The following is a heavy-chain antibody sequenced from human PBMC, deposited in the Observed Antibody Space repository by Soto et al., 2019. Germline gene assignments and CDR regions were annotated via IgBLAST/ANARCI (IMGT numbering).Heavy chain of an antibody. D-gene: IGHD2-15*01. CDR2: ISAYNGNT. J-gene: IGHJ6*02. CDR3: ARDLPTEEYCSGGSCYPLTYYYGMDV. CDR1: GYTFTSYG. Sequence: GASVKVSCKASGYTFTSYGISWVRQAPGQGLEWMGWISAYNGNTNYAQKLQGRVTMTTDTSTSTAYMELRSLRSDDTAVYYCARDLPTEEYCSGGSCYPLTYYYGMDVWGQGTTVTVSS. V-gene: IGHV1-18*01.